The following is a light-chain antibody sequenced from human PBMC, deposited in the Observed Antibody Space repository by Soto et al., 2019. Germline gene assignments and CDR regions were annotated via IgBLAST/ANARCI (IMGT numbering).Light chain of an antibody. CDR1: SSDVGSRNL. CDR3: CSSGGSRAV. J-gene: IGLJ7*01. V-gene: IGLV2-23*03. Sequence: QSVLTQPASVSGSPGQSITISCTGTSSDVGSRNLVSWYQQHPGQAPKLMIYGGSKRPLGVSARFSASKSGNTASLTISGLQAQDGADYYCCSSGGSRAVFGGGTQLTVL. CDR2: GGS.